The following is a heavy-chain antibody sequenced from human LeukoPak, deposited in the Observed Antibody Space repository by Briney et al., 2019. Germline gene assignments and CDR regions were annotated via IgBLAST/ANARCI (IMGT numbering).Heavy chain of an antibody. CDR1: GGTFSSYA. J-gene: IGHJ4*02. CDR3: ARVGLGYCSSTSCYFDY. V-gene: IGHV1-69*13. CDR2: IIPIFGTA. D-gene: IGHD2-2*01. Sequence: ASVKVSCKASGGTFSSYAISWVRQAPGQGLEWMGGIIPIFGTANYAQKFQGRVTITEDESTSTAYMELSSLRSEDTAVYYCARVGLGYCSSTSCYFDYWGQGTLVTVSS.